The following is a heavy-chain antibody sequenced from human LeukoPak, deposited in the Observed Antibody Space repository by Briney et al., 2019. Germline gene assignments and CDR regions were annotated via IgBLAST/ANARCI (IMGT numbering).Heavy chain of an antibody. CDR1: GYTFTSYG. CDR3: ARGNVARSVCSSTSCYLEFGY. J-gene: IGHJ4*02. V-gene: IGHV1-2*02. CDR2: INPNSGGT. D-gene: IGHD2-2*01. Sequence: GASVKVSCKASGYTFTSYGISWVRQAPGQGLEWMGWINPNSGGTNYAQKFQGRVTMTRDTSISTAYMELSRLRSDDTAVYYCARGNVARSVCSSTSCYLEFGYWGQGTLVTVSS.